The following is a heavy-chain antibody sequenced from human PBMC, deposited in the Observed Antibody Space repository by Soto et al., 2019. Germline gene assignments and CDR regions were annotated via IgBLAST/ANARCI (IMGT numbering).Heavy chain of an antibody. V-gene: IGHV3-30*18. Sequence: GGSLRLSCAASGLTFRSYGMHWVRQAPGKGLEWLALMSFDGSNKYYADSVRGRFTISSDNSKSTLYLQMDILRPEDTAVYYCAKEFGWELQLSHPYYNSGMDVWGQGTTVTVS. D-gene: IGHD1-1*01. CDR1: GLTFRSYG. CDR2: MSFDGSNK. J-gene: IGHJ6*02. CDR3: AKEFGWELQLSHPYYNSGMDV.